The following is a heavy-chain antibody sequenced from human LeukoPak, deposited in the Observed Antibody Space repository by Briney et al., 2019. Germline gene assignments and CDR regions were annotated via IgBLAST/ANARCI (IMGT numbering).Heavy chain of an antibody. Sequence: SETLSLTCTVSGGSISSSSYYWGWIRQPPGKGLEWIGSIYYSGSTYYNPSLKSRVTISVDRSKNQFSLKLSSVTAADTAVYYCARVIMVRGVIDYFDYWGQGTLVTVSS. CDR3: ARVIMVRGVIDYFDY. CDR2: IYYSGST. D-gene: IGHD3-10*01. J-gene: IGHJ4*02. CDR1: GGSISSSSYY. V-gene: IGHV4-39*07.